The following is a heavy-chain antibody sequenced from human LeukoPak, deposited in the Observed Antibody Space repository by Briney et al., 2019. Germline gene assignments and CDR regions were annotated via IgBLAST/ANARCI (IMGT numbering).Heavy chain of an antibody. D-gene: IGHD3-22*01. CDR3: ARFYYFAVSGWFDP. CDR1: GDSISSYY. J-gene: IGHJ5*02. CDR2: IYYSGST. Sequence: SETLSLTCTVSGDSISSYYWSWIRQPPGKGLEWIGYIYYSGSTTYNPSLRSRVTISVDTSKNQFSLKLSSVTAADTAMYYCARFYYFAVSGWFDPWGQGTPVTVSS. V-gene: IGHV4-59*01.